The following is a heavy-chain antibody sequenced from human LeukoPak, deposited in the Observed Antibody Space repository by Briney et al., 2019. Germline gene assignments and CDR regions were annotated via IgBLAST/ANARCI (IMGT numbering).Heavy chain of an antibody. CDR2: INHSGST. CDR1: GGSFSGYY. CDR3: ARSGSYKNPGNS. Sequence: SETLSLTCAVYGGSFSGYYWSWIRQPPGKGLEWIGEINHSGSTNYNPSLKSRVTISVDTSKNQFSLKLSSVTAADTAVYYCARSGSYKNPGNSWGQGTLVTVSS. V-gene: IGHV4-34*01. D-gene: IGHD1-26*01. J-gene: IGHJ4*02.